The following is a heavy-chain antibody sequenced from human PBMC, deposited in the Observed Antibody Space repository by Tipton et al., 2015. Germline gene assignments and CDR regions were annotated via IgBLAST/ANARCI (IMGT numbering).Heavy chain of an antibody. J-gene: IGHJ4*02. V-gene: IGHV4-61*05. CDR3: AKTHGAYDWYLDH. Sequence: TLSLTCTVSGGSITSISYYWGWIRQPPGKGLEWIGYIYSSATTSYSSALRSRVTISVDTSKNQFSLNLRSVTAADTAVYFCAKTHGAYDWYLDHWGQGTLVTVSS. CDR1: GGSITSISYY. CDR2: IYSSATT. D-gene: IGHD5-12*01.